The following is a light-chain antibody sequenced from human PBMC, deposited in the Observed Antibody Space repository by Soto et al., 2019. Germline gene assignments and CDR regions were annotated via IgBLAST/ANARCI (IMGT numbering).Light chain of an antibody. V-gene: IGKV3D-15*01. CDR3: QQYHNWPT. CDR1: QSVSSN. CDR2: NAS. Sequence: EIVMTQSPATLSVSPGERATLSCRASQSVSSNLAWYQQKPGQPPRLLIYNASNRTTGIPARFSGSGSGTEFTLTISRLKSEDFAVYYCQQYHNWPTVGLGIRLEIK. J-gene: IGKJ5*01.